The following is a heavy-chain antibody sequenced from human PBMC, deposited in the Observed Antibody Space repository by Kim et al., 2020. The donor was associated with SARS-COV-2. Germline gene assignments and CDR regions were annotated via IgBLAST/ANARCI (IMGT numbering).Heavy chain of an antibody. Sequence: KFYTESVKGQFTISRDNSTTTLYLQRNSLRAEDTAVYFCASLDFWSGFDYWGQGTLVTVSS. V-gene: IGHV3-30*10. D-gene: IGHD3-3*01. CDR2: K. CDR3: ASLDFWSGFDY. J-gene: IGHJ4*02.